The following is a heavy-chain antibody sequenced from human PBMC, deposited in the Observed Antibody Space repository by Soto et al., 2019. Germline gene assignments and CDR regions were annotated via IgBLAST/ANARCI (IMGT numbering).Heavy chain of an antibody. CDR1: GFTFSSYI. Sequence: VQLVESGGGLVKPGGSLRLSCAASGFTFSSYIMNWVRQAPGKGLEWVSSISSSSSYIYYADSVKGRFTISRDNAKNSLYLQMNIMSAEDTAVYYCARANCDYHASAIWGQGTMVTVSS. D-gene: IGHD4-17*01. CDR3: ARANCDYHASAI. CDR2: ISSSSSYI. J-gene: IGHJ3*02. V-gene: IGHV3-21*01.